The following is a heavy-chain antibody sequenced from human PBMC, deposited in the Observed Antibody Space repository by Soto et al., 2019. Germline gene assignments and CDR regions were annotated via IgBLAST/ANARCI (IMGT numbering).Heavy chain of an antibody. V-gene: IGHV3-23*01. J-gene: IGHJ4*02. CDR2: ISSSGVST. CDR3: AKDFTHPFDY. CDR1: GFTFSSYA. Sequence: GVPLRLSCAAAGFTFSSYAMSWVRQGPGKGLEWVSAISSSGVSTYYADSVKGRFTISRDNSKNTLHLQMNSLRADDTAVYYCAKDFTHPFDYWGQGTVVTVS.